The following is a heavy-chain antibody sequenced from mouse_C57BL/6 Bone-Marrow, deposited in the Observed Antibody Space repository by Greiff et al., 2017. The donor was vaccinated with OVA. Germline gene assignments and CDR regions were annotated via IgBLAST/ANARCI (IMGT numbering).Heavy chain of an antibody. CDR1: GYTFTSYW. Sequence: QVQLQQPGAELVKPGASVKLSCKASGYTFTSYWMQWVKQRPGQGLEWIGEIDPSDSYTNYNQKFKGKATLTVDTSSSTAYMQLSSLTSEDSAVYYCARNYSNDYYAMDYWGQGTSGTVSS. V-gene: IGHV1-50*01. D-gene: IGHD2-5*01. CDR3: ARNYSNDYYAMDY. CDR2: IDPSDSYT. J-gene: IGHJ4*01.